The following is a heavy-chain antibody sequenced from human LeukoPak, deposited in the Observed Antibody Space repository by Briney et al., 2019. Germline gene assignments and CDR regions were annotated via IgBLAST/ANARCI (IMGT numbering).Heavy chain of an antibody. CDR3: ARPSRIGYSNGLVLQH. CDR1: GFTFSSYE. Sequence: GGSLRLSCAASGFTFSSYEMNWVRQAPGKGLEWVSYISSSGSTIYYADSVKGRFTISRDNAKNSLYLQMNSLRAEDTAVYYCARPSRIGYSNGLVLQHWGQGTLVTVSP. J-gene: IGHJ1*01. V-gene: IGHV3-48*03. D-gene: IGHD4-11*01. CDR2: ISSSGSTI.